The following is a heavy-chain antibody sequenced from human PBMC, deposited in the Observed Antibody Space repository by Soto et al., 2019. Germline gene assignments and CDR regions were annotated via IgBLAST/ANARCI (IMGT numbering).Heavy chain of an antibody. V-gene: IGHV4-59*08. J-gene: IGHJ6*02. Sequence: QVQLQESGPGLVKPSETLSLTCTVSGGSISSISNHYCSWIRQPPGKGLEWIGYISYSGYTSYNPSLHSRVIISVDTSKNQGSLNLASVTAADTAVYYCATQGFGVLHGLVDVWGQGTTVTVSS. CDR3: ATQGFGVLHGLVDV. CDR1: GGSISSISNHY. CDR2: ISYSGYT. D-gene: IGHD3-10*01.